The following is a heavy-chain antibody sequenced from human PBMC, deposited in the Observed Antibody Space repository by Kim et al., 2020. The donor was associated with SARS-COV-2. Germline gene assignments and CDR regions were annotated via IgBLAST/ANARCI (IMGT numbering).Heavy chain of an antibody. V-gene: IGHV3-15*01. CDR3: TTIYYGSGSASDY. J-gene: IGHJ4*02. CDR2: IKSKTDGGTT. D-gene: IGHD3-10*01. Sequence: GGSLRLSCAASGFTFSNAWMSWVRQAPGKGLEWVGRIKSKTDGGTTDYAAPVKGRFTISRDDSKNTLYLQMNSLKTEDTAVYYCTTIYYGSGSASDYWGQGTLVTVSS. CDR1: GFTFSNAW.